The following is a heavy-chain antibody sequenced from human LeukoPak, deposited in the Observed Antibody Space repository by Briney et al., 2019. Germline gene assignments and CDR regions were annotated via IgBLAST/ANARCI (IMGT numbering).Heavy chain of an antibody. CDR3: ASAVVVVPAAMEYYFDY. CDR2: ISYDGSNK. V-gene: IGHV3-30-3*01. D-gene: IGHD2-2*01. Sequence: GGSLRLSCAASGFTFSSYAMHWVRQAPGKGLEWVAVISYDGSNKYYADSVKGRFTISRDNSKNTLYLQVNSLRAEDTAVYYCASAVVVVPAAMEYYFDYWGQGTLVTVSS. CDR1: GFTFSSYA. J-gene: IGHJ4*02.